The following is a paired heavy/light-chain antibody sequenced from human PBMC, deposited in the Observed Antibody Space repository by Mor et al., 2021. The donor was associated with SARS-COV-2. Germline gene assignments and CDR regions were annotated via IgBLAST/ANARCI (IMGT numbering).Light chain of an antibody. J-gene: IGKJ3*01. CDR2: WAS. CDR3: QQYYSNPFA. V-gene: IGKV4-1*01. CDR1: QSVLYNPNKKNY. Sequence: DIVMTQSPDSLAVSLGERATINCKSSQSVLYNPNKKNYLAWYQQKPGQPPKLLIYWASTRESGVPDRFSGSGSGTDFTLTISSLQAEDVAVYYCQQYYSNPFAFGPGTKVDIK.
Heavy chain of an antibody. V-gene: IGHV3-49*01. CDR2: VRSKDYGGTT. D-gene: IGHD3-3*01. CDR3: ARSDLNDFWGWD. J-gene: IGHJ4*02. CDR1: GFRFGAYA. Sequence: EVQLVQSGGGLVEPGRSLRLSCTASGFRFGAYAMSWFRQAPGKGLEWVAFVRSKDYGGTTEYTASVRGRFTASRDDSKSIAYLQMNSLKTEDTAVYFCARSDLNDFWGWDWGLGALVTVSS.